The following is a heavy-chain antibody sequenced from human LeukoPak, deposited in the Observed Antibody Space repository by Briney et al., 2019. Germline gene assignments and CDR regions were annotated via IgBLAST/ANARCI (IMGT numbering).Heavy chain of an antibody. V-gene: IGHV1-2*02. D-gene: IGHD3-10*01. CDR2: INPNSGAT. CDR3: ARDLKLSRLLWFGELLSKVAYYFDY. CDR1: GYTFTGYY. Sequence: ASVKVSCKASGYTFTGYYLFWVRQAPGQGLEWMGWINPNSGATKYAQKFQGRATMTRDTSISTAYMELSRLRSDDTAVYYCARDLKLSRLLWFGELLSKVAYYFDYWGQGTLVTVSS. J-gene: IGHJ4*02.